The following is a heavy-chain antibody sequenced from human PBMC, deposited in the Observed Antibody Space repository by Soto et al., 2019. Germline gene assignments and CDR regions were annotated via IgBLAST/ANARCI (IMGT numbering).Heavy chain of an antibody. J-gene: IGHJ5*02. V-gene: IGHV4-34*01. CDR2: INHSGST. CDR1: GGSFSDYY. D-gene: IGHD3-10*01. Sequence: QVQLQQWGAGLLKPSETLSLTCAVYGGSFSDYYWSWIRQPPGKGLEWIGEINHSGSTNYNPSLKSRVTILVDTSKNQFSLKLSSVTAADTAVYYCAREGRYYASGRFWWFDPWGQGTLVTVSS. CDR3: AREGRYYASGRFWWFDP.